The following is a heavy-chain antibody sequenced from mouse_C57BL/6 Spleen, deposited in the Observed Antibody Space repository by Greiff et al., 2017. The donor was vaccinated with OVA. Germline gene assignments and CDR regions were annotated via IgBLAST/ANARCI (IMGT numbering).Heavy chain of an antibody. CDR1: GYTFTSYW. V-gene: IGHV1-64*01. CDR3: ARYYYGPRGFAY. Sequence: QVQLKQPGAELVKPGASVKLSCKASGYTFTSYWMHWVKQRPGQGLEWIGMIHPNSGSTNYNEKFKSKATLTVDKSSSTAYMQLSSLTSEDSAVYYCARYYYGPRGFAYWGQGTLVTVSA. D-gene: IGHD1-2*01. J-gene: IGHJ3*01. CDR2: IHPNSGST.